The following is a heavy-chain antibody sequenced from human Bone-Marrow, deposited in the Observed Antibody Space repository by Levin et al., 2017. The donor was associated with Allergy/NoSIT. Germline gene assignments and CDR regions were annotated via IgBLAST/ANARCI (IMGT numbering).Heavy chain of an antibody. J-gene: IGHJ4*02. CDR3: TTDRYDNSGYPVGAL. CDR1: GISFNHAW. D-gene: IGHD3-22*01. V-gene: IGHV3-15*01. CDR2: IKTLIDGGTA. Sequence: GESLKISCAASGISFNHAWMTWVRQAPGKGLEWVGRIKTLIDGGTADYAGAVKGRFSISRDDSKNTLYLQMNSLKIEDTATYYCTTDRYDNSGYPVGALWGQGTLVTVSS.